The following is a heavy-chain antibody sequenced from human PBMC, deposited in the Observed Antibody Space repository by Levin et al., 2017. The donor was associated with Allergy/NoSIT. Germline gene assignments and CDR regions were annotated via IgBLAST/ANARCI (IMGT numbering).Heavy chain of an antibody. D-gene: IGHD2-15*01. CDR3: ARSGANCSGGSCYLYYFDY. CDR1: GGSISSRSYY. Sequence: SQTLSLTCTVSGGSISSRSYYWVWIRQPPGKGLEWIGSIYYSGSTYYNPSLKSRVTISADTSKNQFSLKLSSVTAADTAVYYCARSGANCSGGSCYLYYFDYWGQGTLVTVSS. V-gene: IGHV4-39*01. J-gene: IGHJ4*02. CDR2: IYYSGST.